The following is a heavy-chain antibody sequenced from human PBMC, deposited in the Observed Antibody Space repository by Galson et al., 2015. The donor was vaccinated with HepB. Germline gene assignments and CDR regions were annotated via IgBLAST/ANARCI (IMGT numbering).Heavy chain of an antibody. V-gene: IGHV3-30*18. CDR2: ISYDVSNK. J-gene: IGHJ6*02. Sequence: SLRLSCAASGFTFSSYGMHWVRQAPGKGLEWVAAISYDVSNKYYADSVKGRFTISRDNSKNTLYLQMNSLRAEDTAVYYCAKDIVVVVAAMLAEVVGMDVWGQGTTVTVSS. D-gene: IGHD2-15*01. CDR3: AKDIVVVVAAMLAEVVGMDV. CDR1: GFTFSSYG.